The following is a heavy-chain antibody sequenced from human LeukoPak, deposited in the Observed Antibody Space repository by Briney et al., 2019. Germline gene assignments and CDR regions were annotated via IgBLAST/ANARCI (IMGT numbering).Heavy chain of an antibody. D-gene: IGHD2-2*01. Sequence: PGGSLRLSCAASGFTFSSYSMNWVCQAPGKGLEWVSVISNTGGDIQYSDSVKGRFTLSRDNAKNSLYLQMNSLRAEDTAVYYCARDLRGYQDYWGQGTLVTVSS. V-gene: IGHV3-21*06. J-gene: IGHJ4*02. CDR1: GFTFSSYS. CDR3: ARDLRGYQDY. CDR2: ISNTGGDI.